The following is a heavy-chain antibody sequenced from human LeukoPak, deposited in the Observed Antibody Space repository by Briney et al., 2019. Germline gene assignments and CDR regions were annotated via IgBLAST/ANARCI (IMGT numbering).Heavy chain of an antibody. Sequence: ASVKVSCKASGYTFTSYGISWVRQAPGQGLEWMGWISAYNGNTNYAQKLQGRVTMTTDTSTSTAYMEPRSLRSDDTAVYYCARDRDKGYSSGWPYYDYWGQGTLVTVSS. CDR1: GYTFTSYG. J-gene: IGHJ4*02. V-gene: IGHV1-18*01. CDR2: ISAYNGNT. D-gene: IGHD6-19*01. CDR3: ARDRDKGYSSGWPYYDY.